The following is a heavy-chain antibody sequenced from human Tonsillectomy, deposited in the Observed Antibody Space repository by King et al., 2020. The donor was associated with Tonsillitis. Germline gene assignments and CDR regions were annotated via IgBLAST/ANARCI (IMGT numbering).Heavy chain of an antibody. CDR1: GFTVSSNY. Sequence: VQLVETGGGLIQPGGSLRLSCAASGFTVSSNYMSWVRQAPGKGLEWVSIIYSGGSTFYADSVKGRFTISRDNSKNTVYLQIKSLRAEDTAVYYCARDREDYYYYYMDVWGKGTTVTVSS. J-gene: IGHJ6*03. CDR2: IYSGGST. V-gene: IGHV3-53*02. D-gene: IGHD1-26*01. CDR3: ARDREDYYYYYMDV.